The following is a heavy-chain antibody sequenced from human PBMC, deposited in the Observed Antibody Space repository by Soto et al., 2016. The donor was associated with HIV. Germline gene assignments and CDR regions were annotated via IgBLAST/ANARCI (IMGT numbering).Heavy chain of an antibody. D-gene: IGHD5-18*01. Sequence: QVHLVQSGAEVKKPGASVKVSCKASGYTFTDYYIHWVRQAPGQGLEWMGWINPNTGGTNYAQKFQGRVTMTRDTSIRTAYMDLSRLTSADTAVYFCATRIGYSYGFYYFDSWGQGTLVTVSS. CDR2: INPNTGGT. CDR3: ATRIGYSYGFYYFDS. J-gene: IGHJ4*02. V-gene: IGHV1-2*02. CDR1: GYTFTDYY.